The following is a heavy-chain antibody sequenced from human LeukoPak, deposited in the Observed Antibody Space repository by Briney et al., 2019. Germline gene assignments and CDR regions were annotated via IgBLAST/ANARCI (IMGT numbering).Heavy chain of an antibody. V-gene: IGHV4-39*07. D-gene: IGHD2-2*03. Sequence: SETLSLTCTVSGGSISSSSYYWGWIRQPPGKGLEWIGSIYYSGSTYYNPSLKSRVTMSVDTSKNQFSLKLSSVTAADTAVYYCARELVDIVVVPAATNWFDPWGQGTLVTVSS. CDR2: IYYSGST. CDR3: ARELVDIVVVPAATNWFDP. J-gene: IGHJ5*02. CDR1: GGSISSSSYY.